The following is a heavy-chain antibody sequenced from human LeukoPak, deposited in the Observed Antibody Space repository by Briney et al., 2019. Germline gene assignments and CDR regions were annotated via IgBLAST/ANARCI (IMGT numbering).Heavy chain of an antibody. Sequence: SETLSLTCTVSGGSISSYYWSWIRQPPGKGLEWIGYIYYSGSTNYNPSLKSRVTISVDTSKNQFSLKLSSVTAADTAVYYCARAKISSGWHYYGMDVWGQGTTVTVSS. CDR2: IYYSGST. J-gene: IGHJ6*02. CDR1: GGSISSYY. V-gene: IGHV4-59*01. CDR3: ARAKISSGWHYYGMDV. D-gene: IGHD6-19*01.